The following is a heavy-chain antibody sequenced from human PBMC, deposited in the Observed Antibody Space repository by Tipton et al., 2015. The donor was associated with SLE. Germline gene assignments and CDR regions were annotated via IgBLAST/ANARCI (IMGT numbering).Heavy chain of an antibody. CDR1: GGSISSSSYY. CDR3: AREYSSGWSY. Sequence: LRLSCTVSGGSISSSSYYWSWIRQPPGKGLEWIGYIYYSGSTNYNPSLKSRVTISVDTSKNQFSLKLSSVTAADTAVYYCAREYSSGWSYWGQGTLVTVSS. V-gene: IGHV4-61*01. CDR2: IYYSGST. J-gene: IGHJ4*02. D-gene: IGHD6-19*01.